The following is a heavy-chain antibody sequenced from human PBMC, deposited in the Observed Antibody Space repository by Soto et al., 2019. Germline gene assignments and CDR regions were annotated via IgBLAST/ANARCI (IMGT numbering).Heavy chain of an antibody. V-gene: IGHV3-30*18. CDR3: AKGGATAAVLDY. J-gene: IGHJ4*02. CDR1: GFAFRSYV. Sequence: QIQLVESGGGVVQPGRSLRLSCAASGFAFRSYVMHWVRQVPGRGLDWLSVISYDKNTIHYAGSVRGRFTISRDNSKNTVYLDIKSLRPEDTAIYYCAKGGATAAVLDYWGQGTLVTVSP. CDR2: ISYDKNTI. D-gene: IGHD3-10*02.